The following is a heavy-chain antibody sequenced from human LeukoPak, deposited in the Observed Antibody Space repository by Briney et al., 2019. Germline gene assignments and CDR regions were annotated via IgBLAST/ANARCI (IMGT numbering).Heavy chain of an antibody. CDR1: GFTFSSYA. V-gene: IGHV3-30-3*01. CDR2: ISYDGSNK. CDR3: ARDGVDFWSGYYPNYFDY. Sequence: PGGSLRLSCAASGFTFSSYAMHWVRQAPGKGLEWVAVISYDGSNKYYADSVKGRFTISRDNSKNTLYLQVNSLRAEDTAVYYCARDGVDFWSGYYPNYFDYWGQGTLVTVSS. D-gene: IGHD3-3*01. J-gene: IGHJ4*02.